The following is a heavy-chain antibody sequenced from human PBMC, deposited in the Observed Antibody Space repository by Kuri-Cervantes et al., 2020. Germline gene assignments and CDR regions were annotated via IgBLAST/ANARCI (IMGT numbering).Heavy chain of an antibody. Sequence: SETLSLTCAVSGFSISSGYYWGWIRQAPGKGLEWIGSIYHSGSTYFNPPLKSRVAISVDTSRSQFSLRLSSVTAADTAVYYCARGGAMANFDYWGQGTLVTVSS. D-gene: IGHD5-18*01. V-gene: IGHV4-38-2*01. CDR2: IYHSGST. CDR1: GFSISSGYY. J-gene: IGHJ4*02. CDR3: ARGGAMANFDY.